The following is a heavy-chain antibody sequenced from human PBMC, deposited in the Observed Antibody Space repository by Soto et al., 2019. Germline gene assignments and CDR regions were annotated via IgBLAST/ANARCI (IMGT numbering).Heavy chain of an antibody. D-gene: IGHD3-10*01. CDR3: VSNGFGEPPYNWFDP. J-gene: IGHJ5*02. Sequence: EVQLLESGGGLVQPGGSLRLSCAASGFTFSSYAMSWVRQAPGKGLEWVSAISGSGGSTYYADSVKGRFTISRDNSKNTLYLQMNSLRAEDTAVYYCVSNGFGEPPYNWFDPWGQGTLVTVSS. CDR2: ISGSGGST. V-gene: IGHV3-23*01. CDR1: GFTFSSYA.